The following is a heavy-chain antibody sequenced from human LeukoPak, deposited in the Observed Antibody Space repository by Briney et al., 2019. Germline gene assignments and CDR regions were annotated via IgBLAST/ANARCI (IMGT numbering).Heavy chain of an antibody. Sequence: SETLSLTCTVSGGSISSYYWSWIRQPPGKGLEWIGYIYYSGSTNYNPSLKSRVTISVDTSKNQFSLKLSSVTAADTAVYYCARDDGSWSAFDIWGQGTMVAVSS. CDR1: GGSISSYY. V-gene: IGHV4-59*01. D-gene: IGHD2-15*01. J-gene: IGHJ3*02. CDR2: IYYSGST. CDR3: ARDDGSWSAFDI.